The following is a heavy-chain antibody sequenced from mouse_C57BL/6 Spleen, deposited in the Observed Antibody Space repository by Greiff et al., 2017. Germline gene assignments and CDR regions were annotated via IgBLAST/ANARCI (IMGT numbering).Heavy chain of an antibody. CDR2: IYPRSGNT. D-gene: IGHD1-1*01. J-gene: IGHJ3*01. Sequence: QVQLQQSGAELARPGASVKLSCKASGYTFTSYGISWVKQRTGQGLEWIGEIYPRSGNTYYNEKFKGKATLTADKSSSTAYMVLRSLTSEDSAVYFCASGGVYVPLFAYWGQGTLVTVSA. CDR1: GYTFTSYG. CDR3: ASGGVYVPLFAY. V-gene: IGHV1-81*01.